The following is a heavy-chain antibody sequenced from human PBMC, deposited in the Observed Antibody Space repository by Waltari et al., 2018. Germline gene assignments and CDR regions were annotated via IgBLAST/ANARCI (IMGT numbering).Heavy chain of an antibody. Sequence: VQLVQSGAEVKKPGESLKISCKGSGYSFTSYWIGWVRQMPGKGLEWMGWMNPNSGNTGYAQKFQGRVTMTRNTSISTAYMELSSLRSEDTAVYYCASRITIFGVVASAFDPWGQGTLVTVSS. CDR3: ASRITIFGVVASAFDP. CDR2: MNPNSGNT. CDR1: GYSFTSYW. D-gene: IGHD3-3*01. J-gene: IGHJ5*02. V-gene: IGHV1-8*02.